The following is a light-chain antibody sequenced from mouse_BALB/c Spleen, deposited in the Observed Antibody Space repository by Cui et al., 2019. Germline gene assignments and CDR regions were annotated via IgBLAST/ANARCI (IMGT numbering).Light chain of an antibody. Sequence: DIVMTQSHKFMSTSVGDRVSITCKASQDVGTAVAWYQQKPGQSPKLLIYWASTRHTGVPDRFTGSGSGTDFTLTISNVQSEDLADYFCQQYRSYPTFGAGTKLELK. CDR1: QDVGTA. CDR2: WAS. V-gene: IGKV6-23*01. J-gene: IGKJ5*01. CDR3: QQYRSYPT.